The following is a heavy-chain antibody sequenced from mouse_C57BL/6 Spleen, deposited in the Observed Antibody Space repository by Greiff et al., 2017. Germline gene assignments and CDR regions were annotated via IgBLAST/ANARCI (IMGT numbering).Heavy chain of an antibody. J-gene: IGHJ4*01. CDR1: GYTFTSYW. V-gene: IGHV1-52*01. CDR2: IDPSDSET. Sequence: QVQLQQPGAELVRPGSSVKLSCKASGYTFTSYWMHWVKQRPIQGLEWIGNIDPSDSETLYNQKFKDKATLTVDKSSSTAYMQLSSLTSEDSAVYYCARDDYDEGYAMDYWGQGTSVTVSS. D-gene: IGHD2-4*01. CDR3: ARDDYDEGYAMDY.